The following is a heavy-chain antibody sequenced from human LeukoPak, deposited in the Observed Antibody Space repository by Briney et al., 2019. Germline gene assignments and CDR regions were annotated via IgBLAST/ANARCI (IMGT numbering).Heavy chain of an antibody. CDR1: GGSFCGYY. CDR3: ARGWKRWLQSYYFDY. CDR2: INHSGST. D-gene: IGHD5-24*01. Sequence: SETLSLTCAVYGGSFCGYYWSWIRQPPGKGLEWIGEINHSGSTNYNPSLKSRVTISVDTSKNQFSLKLSSVTAADTAVYYCARGWKRWLQSYYFDYWGQGTLVTVSS. J-gene: IGHJ4*02. V-gene: IGHV4-34*01.